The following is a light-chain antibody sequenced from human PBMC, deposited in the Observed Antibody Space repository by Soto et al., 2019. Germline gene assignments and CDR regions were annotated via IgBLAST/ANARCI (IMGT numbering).Light chain of an antibody. CDR3: TSYTITLIPVI. Sequence: QSALTQPASVSGSPGQSITISCTGTSNDIGGYNYVSWLQQHPGEAPKLIIYEVSNRPSGVSNRFSGSKSGNTASLTITGLQPEDEAAYYCTSYTITLIPVIFGGGTQLTVL. CDR1: SNDIGGYNY. V-gene: IGLV2-14*01. CDR2: EVS. J-gene: IGLJ2*01.